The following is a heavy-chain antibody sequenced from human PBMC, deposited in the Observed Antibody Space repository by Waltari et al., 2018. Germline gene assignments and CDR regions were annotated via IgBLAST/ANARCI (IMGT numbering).Heavy chain of an antibody. J-gene: IGHJ4*02. Sequence: QVQLQESGPGLVKPSETLSLTCTVSGYSISSGYYWGWIRQHPGQGLEWIGGIYHSGSTYYNPSLKGRVTISVDTAKNQFSLKLSSVTAADTAVYYCARDQSCVITSSGFSLDYWGQGTLVTVSS. CDR1: GYSISSGYY. CDR2: IYHSGST. CDR3: ARDQSCVITSSGFSLDY. D-gene: IGHD3-22*01. V-gene: IGHV4-38-2*02.